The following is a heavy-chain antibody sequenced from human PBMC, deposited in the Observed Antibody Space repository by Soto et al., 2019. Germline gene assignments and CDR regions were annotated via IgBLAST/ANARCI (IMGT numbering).Heavy chain of an antibody. J-gene: IGHJ4*02. CDR1: GGSISSGGYY. CDR2: IYYSGST. CDR3: VTRYYDRSGYQH. V-gene: IGHV4-31*03. D-gene: IGHD3-22*01. Sequence: QVQLQESGPGLVKPSQTLSLTCTVSGGSISSGGYYWSWIRQHPGKGLEWIGYIYYSGSTYYNPSSNIRITLSLKTSKRRFPLKLSFVVPADTGGYWCVTRYYDRSGYQHWGQGTLVTVSS.